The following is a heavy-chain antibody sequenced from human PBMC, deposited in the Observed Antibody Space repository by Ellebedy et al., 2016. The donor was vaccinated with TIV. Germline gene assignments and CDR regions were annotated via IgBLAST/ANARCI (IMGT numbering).Heavy chain of an antibody. CDR3: VRYVAAFDI. D-gene: IGHD3-16*01. CDR2: INKDGSEK. J-gene: IGHJ3*02. Sequence: GESLKISCAGSRFTFSSYWMSWVRLAPGHGLEWVANINKDGSEKYYVDSVKGRFTISRDNAKKSLYLQMNSLRAEDTDVYYCVRYVAAFDIWGQGKMVTVSS. V-gene: IGHV3-7*03. CDR1: RFTFSSYW.